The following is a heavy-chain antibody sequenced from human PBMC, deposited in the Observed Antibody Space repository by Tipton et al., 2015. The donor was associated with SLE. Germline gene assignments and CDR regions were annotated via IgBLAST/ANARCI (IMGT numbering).Heavy chain of an antibody. CDR1: GFTFSSYE. Sequence: GSLRLSCAASGFTFSSYEMNWVRQAPGKGLEWVSYISCSSTTIYYADSVKGRFTISRDNAKNSLYLQMNSLRAEDTAVYYCAKDGPTAVAGGGYYYYMDVWGKGTTVTVSS. CDR3: AKDGPTAVAGGGYYYYMDV. J-gene: IGHJ6*03. D-gene: IGHD6-19*01. V-gene: IGHV3-48*03. CDR2: ISCSSTTI.